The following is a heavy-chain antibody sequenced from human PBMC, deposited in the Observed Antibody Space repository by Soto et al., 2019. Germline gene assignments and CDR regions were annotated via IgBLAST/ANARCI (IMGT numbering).Heavy chain of an antibody. Sequence: EVQLVETGGGLIQPGGSLSLSCAASGLAVTSNYMSWVRQAPGKGLEWVSIVYSSGTTYYADSVKGRFTFSRDKSKNTIYLQMRNLRAEDTAVYYCARVDTYDYYYSMDVWGQGTTVTDSS. CDR3: ARVDTYDYYYSMDV. D-gene: IGHD5-18*01. CDR2: VYSSGTT. CDR1: GLAVTSNY. V-gene: IGHV3-53*02. J-gene: IGHJ6*02.